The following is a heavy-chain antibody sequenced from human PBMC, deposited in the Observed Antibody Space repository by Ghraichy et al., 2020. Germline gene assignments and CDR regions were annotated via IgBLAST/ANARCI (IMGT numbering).Heavy chain of an antibody. Sequence: SETLSLTCAVSGDSIRSVGYSWSWIRQPPGKGLEWIGFISYTGSTYYHSSLQSRVSVSLHTSQNQVSLELRSVTAADTAVYFCARRVDVNVVYSLDYWGQGTLVTVSS. CDR2: ISYTGST. CDR3: ARRVDVNVVYSLDY. D-gene: IGHD2-15*01. J-gene: IGHJ4*02. V-gene: IGHV4-30-4*07. CDR1: GDSIRSVGYS.